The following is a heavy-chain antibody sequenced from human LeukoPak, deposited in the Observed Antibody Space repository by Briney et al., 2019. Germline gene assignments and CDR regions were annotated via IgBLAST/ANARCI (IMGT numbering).Heavy chain of an antibody. D-gene: IGHD6-19*01. Sequence: GGSLRLSCAASGFTFSSYSMNWVRQAPGKGLEWVAVISYDGSNKYYADSVKGRFTISRDNSKNTLYLQMNSLRAEDTAVYYCAKPIFQTSIAVALLDYWGQGTLVTVSS. CDR1: GFTFSSYS. V-gene: IGHV3-30*18. CDR3: AKPIFQTSIAVALLDY. J-gene: IGHJ4*02. CDR2: ISYDGSNK.